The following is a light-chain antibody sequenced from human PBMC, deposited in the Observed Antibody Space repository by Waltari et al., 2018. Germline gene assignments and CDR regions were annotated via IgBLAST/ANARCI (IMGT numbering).Light chain of an antibody. CDR1: SSDVGGYNY. CDR3: TSYAGSHNWV. Sequence: QSALTQPPSASGSPGQSVTISCTGTSSDVGGYNYASWYQHHPGKAPKLMISEVNKRPSGVPDRFSGSKSGNTASLTVSGLQADDEADYYCTSYAGSHNWVFGGGTKLTVL. V-gene: IGLV2-8*01. CDR2: EVN. J-gene: IGLJ2*01.